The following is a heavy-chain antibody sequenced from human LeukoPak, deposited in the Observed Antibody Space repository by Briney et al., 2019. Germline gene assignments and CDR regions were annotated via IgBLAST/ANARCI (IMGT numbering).Heavy chain of an antibody. V-gene: IGHV3-7*01. CDR1: GFTFRDYW. CDR3: ARAGGTSWADY. Sequence: GGSLRLSCEASGFTFRDYWMTWVRQAPGKGLEWGANVKQDGTEKFYVDSVKGRLTISRDNCKNSLYLQMNSQRVEDTAIYYCARAGGTSWADYWGQGTLVTVSS. D-gene: IGHD6-13*01. J-gene: IGHJ4*02. CDR2: VKQDGTEK.